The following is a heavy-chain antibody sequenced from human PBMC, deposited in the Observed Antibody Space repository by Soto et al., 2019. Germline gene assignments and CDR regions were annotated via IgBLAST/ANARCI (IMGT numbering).Heavy chain of an antibody. Sequence: QVHLVQSGAEVKKPGASVKVSCKGSGYAFTTDGITWVRQAPGQGLEWMGWISAHNGNTNYAQKLQGRVTVTRDTSTSTAYRELRSLRSDDTAVYYCARGRYGDYWGQGALVTVSS. J-gene: IGHJ4*02. CDR3: ARGRYGDY. D-gene: IGHD1-1*01. CDR1: GYAFTTDG. CDR2: ISAHNGNT. V-gene: IGHV1-18*01.